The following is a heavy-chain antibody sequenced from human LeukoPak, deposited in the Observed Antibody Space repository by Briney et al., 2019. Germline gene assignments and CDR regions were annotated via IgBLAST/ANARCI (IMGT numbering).Heavy chain of an antibody. CDR1: GGSISSGGYY. CDR2: IYYSGST. J-gene: IGHJ5*02. V-gene: IGHV4-31*03. D-gene: IGHD2-21*01. Sequence: SQTLSLTCTVSGGSISSGGYYWSWIRQHPGKGLEWIGYIYYSGSTNYNPSLKSRVTISVDTSKNQFSLKLSSVTAADTAVYYCARVVVGGPKNWFDPWGQGTLVTVSS. CDR3: ARVVVGGPKNWFDP.